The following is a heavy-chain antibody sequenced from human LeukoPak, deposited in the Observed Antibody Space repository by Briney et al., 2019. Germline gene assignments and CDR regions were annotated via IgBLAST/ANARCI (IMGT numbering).Heavy chain of an antibody. Sequence: GSVKVSCKASGYIFTSFGIGWVRQAPGQGLEWMGLISAYSGDTDYAQKLQGRVTMTTDSPTRTAYMELRSLRSDDTAVYYCARDTRSSGRTYFDYWGQGTLVTVSS. CDR1: GYIFTSFG. CDR2: ISAYSGDT. CDR3: ARDTRSSGRTYFDY. V-gene: IGHV1-18*01. D-gene: IGHD3-10*01. J-gene: IGHJ4*02.